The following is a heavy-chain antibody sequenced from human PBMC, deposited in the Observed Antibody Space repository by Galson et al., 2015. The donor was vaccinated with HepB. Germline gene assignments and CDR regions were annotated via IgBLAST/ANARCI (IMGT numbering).Heavy chain of an antibody. J-gene: IGHJ5*02. V-gene: IGHV3-21*06. D-gene: IGHD6-6*01. CDR2: ISSGSVYI. CDR3: ARLSSSGWLDP. Sequence: SCAVSGFTFSTYRMNWVRQAPGKGLEWVSSISSGSVYIYYADSVKGRFTISRDNAKNSLYLQMDSLRAEDTAVYYCARLSSSGWLDPWGQGTLVTVSS. CDR1: GFTFSTYR.